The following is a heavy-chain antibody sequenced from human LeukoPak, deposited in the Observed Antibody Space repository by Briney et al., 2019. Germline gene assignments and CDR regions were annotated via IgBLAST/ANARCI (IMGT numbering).Heavy chain of an antibody. V-gene: IGHV1-18*01. J-gene: IGHJ5*02. CDR1: GYTFTSYG. Sequence: ASVKVSCKASGYTFTSYGISWVRQAPGQGLEWMGWISAYNGNTNYAQKLQGRVTITTDTSTSTAYMELRSLRSDDTAVYYCARDPSYCSSTSCSIVRFDPWGQGTLVTVSS. D-gene: IGHD2-2*01. CDR3: ARDPSYCSSTSCSIVRFDP. CDR2: ISAYNGNT.